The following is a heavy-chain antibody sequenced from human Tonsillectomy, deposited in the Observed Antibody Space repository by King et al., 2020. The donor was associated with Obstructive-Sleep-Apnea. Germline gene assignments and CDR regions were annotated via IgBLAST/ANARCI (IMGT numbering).Heavy chain of an antibody. CDR3: ARWNEGFDY. V-gene: IGHV4-59*08. J-gene: IGHJ4*02. CDR1: GGSIPNYY. Sequence: VQLQESGPGLVRPSETLSLTCTVPGGSIPNYYWGWIRQPPGKGLEWIGYIYYSVITDYNPALRGRVTISVDTSKNHLSLRVTSVTAADTAEYFCARWNEGFDYWGQGTLVTVSS. CDR2: IYYSVIT. D-gene: IGHD1-1*01.